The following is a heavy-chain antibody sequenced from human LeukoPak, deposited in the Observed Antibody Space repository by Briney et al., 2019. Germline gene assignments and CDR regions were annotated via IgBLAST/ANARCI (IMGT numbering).Heavy chain of an antibody. D-gene: IGHD3-10*01. Sequence: PSETLSLTCTVSGGSVSSGSYYWSWIRQPPGKGLEWIGDIYYSGSTNYNPSLKSRVTISVDTSKNQFSLKLSSVTAADTAVYYCARGVPDYFDYWGQGTLVTVSS. CDR1: GGSVSSGSYY. J-gene: IGHJ4*02. CDR2: IYYSGST. CDR3: ARGVPDYFDY. V-gene: IGHV4-61*01.